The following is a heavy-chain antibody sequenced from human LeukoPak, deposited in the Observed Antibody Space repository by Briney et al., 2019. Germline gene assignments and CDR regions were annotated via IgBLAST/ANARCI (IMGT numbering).Heavy chain of an antibody. CDR2: ISGSGGST. V-gene: IGHV3-23*01. J-gene: IGHJ4*02. Sequence: GGSLRLSCAASGFTFSSYAMSWVRQAPGKGLEWVSAISGSGGSTYYADSVKGRFTISRDNSKNTLYLQMNSLRADDTAVYYCARDLGYCGGDCYAAYFDYWGQGTLVTVSS. CDR3: ARDLGYCGGDCYAAYFDY. CDR1: GFTFSSYA. D-gene: IGHD2-21*02.